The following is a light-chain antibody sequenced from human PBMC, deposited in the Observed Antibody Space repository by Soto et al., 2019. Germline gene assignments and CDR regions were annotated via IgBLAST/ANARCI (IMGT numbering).Light chain of an antibody. CDR1: QSPLHGNGYNY. Sequence: DIVMTQSPLSLSVNTGEPASISCRSRQSPLHGNGYNYLDWLLQKPWQSQQLLIYLGSNRASGVPDRFSGSGSGTDFTLDISRVEDEDVGVYYCLRAVQYPHWTFGQGTQVDIK. CDR2: LGS. CDR3: LRAVQYPHWT. V-gene: IGKV2-28*01. J-gene: IGKJ1*01.